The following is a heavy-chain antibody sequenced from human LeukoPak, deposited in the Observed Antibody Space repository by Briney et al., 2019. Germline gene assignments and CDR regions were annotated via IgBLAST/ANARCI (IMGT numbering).Heavy chain of an antibody. D-gene: IGHD7-27*01. CDR3: ARAALLTGGGYHFDS. CDR1: GFTFSSYA. J-gene: IGHJ4*02. CDR2: ISSDGGAM. Sequence: PGGSLRLSCAASGFTFSSYAMTWIRQAPGKGLEWVSSISSDGGAMYYADSVKGRFTVSRDNARNSLYLQMNSLSAEDTAVYFCARAALLTGGGYHFDSWGQGTLVTVSS. V-gene: IGHV3-11*01.